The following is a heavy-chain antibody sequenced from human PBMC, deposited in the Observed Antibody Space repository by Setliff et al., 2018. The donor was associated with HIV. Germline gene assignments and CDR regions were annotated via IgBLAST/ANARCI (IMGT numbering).Heavy chain of an antibody. CDR1: GGSISSGGFY. J-gene: IGHJ5*02. V-gene: IGHV4-31*03. CDR3: ARAPLSGGSFGWFDP. CDR2: IYNTGST. Sequence: SETLSLTCTVTGGSISSGGFYWTWIRQHPGKGLEWIGYIYNTGSTYHSPSLESRVTISVDTSKNQFSLRLSSVTAADTAVYYCARAPLSGGSFGWFDPWGQGTLVTVSS. D-gene: IGHD2-15*01.